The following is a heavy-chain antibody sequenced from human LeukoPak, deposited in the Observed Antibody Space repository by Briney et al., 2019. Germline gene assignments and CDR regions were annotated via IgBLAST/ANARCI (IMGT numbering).Heavy chain of an antibody. CDR3: AKGVVAATNAAYYGMDV. J-gene: IGHJ6*02. CDR2: ISYDESDK. V-gene: IGHV3-30*18. CDR1: GFTFSNYG. Sequence: GRSLRLPCAASGFTFSNYGMHWVRQAPGKGLEWVAVISYDESDKYYADSVKGRFTISRDNSKNTLYLQMNSLRPEDTAVYYCAKGVVAATNAAYYGMDVWGQGTTATVSS. D-gene: IGHD2-15*01.